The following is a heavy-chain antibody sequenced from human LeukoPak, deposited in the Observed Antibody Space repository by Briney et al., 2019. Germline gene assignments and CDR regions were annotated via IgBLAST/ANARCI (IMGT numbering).Heavy chain of an antibody. CDR2: IWYDGSNK. CDR1: GFTFSSYG. D-gene: IGHD4-17*01. V-gene: IGHV3-33*06. Sequence: GGSLRLSCAASGFTFSSYGMHWVRQAPGKGLEWVAVIWYDGSNKYYADSVKGRFTISRDNSKNTLYLQMNSLRAEDTAVYYCAKMGSGGTVTTKDHYFDYWGQGTLVTVSS. CDR3: AKMGSGGTVTTKDHYFDY. J-gene: IGHJ4*02.